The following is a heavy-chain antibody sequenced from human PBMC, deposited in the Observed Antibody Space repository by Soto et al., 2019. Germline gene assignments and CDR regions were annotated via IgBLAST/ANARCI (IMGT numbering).Heavy chain of an antibody. Sequence: LGESLKISCKGSGYSFTSYWIGWVRQMPGKGLEWMGIIYPGDSDTRYSPSFQGQVTISADKSISTAYLQWSSLKASDTAMYYCARHGVYGSGGSCLYYYYIDGWGKGTTVTV. CDR3: ARHGVYGSGGSCLYYYYIDG. J-gene: IGHJ6*03. V-gene: IGHV5-51*01. D-gene: IGHD2-15*01. CDR2: IYPGDSDT. CDR1: GYSFTSYW.